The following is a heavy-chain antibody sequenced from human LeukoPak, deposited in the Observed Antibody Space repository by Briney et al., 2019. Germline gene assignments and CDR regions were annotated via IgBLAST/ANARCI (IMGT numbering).Heavy chain of an antibody. J-gene: IGHJ3*02. V-gene: IGHV3-66*04. D-gene: IGHD2-2*02. CDR1: GFTVSNNY. Sequence: HAGGSLRLSCAVSGFTVSNNYMSWVRQAPGKGLEWVSFIYSGGSTYYADSVKGRFTISRDNAKNSLYLQMNSLRAEDTAVYYCARHIRQRGRLDAFDIWGQGTMVTVSS. CDR3: ARHIRQRGRLDAFDI. CDR2: IYSGGST.